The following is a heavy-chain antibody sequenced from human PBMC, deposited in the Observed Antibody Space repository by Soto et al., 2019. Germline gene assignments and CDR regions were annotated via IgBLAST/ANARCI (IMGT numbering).Heavy chain of an antibody. Sequence: ASVKVSCKASGYTFTSYGIIWVRQAPGQGLEWMGWISAYNGNTNYAQKLQGRVTMTTDTSTSTAYMELRSLRSDDTAVYYCARALGKYYDFWSGYSTQFDYWGQGTLVTVSS. D-gene: IGHD3-3*01. J-gene: IGHJ4*02. CDR2: ISAYNGNT. V-gene: IGHV1-18*01. CDR3: ARALGKYYDFWSGYSTQFDY. CDR1: GYTFTSYG.